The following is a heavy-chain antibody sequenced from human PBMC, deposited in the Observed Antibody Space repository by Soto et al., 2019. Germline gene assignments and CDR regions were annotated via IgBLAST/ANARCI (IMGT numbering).Heavy chain of an antibody. CDR3: ARDNAYCGCDGSNGGAFDI. CDR2: INPSCGST. J-gene: IGHJ3*02. D-gene: IGHD2-21*02. CDR1: GHTFTSKY. Sequence: ASVKVSCKGSGHTFTSKYIHWVRESPGQGLEWMGGINPSCGSTGYAQKFQGRVTMTRDTSTSTVYMELSSLTSEDTAMYYCARDNAYCGCDGSNGGAFDIWGQGTMVTVSS. V-gene: IGHV1-46*01.